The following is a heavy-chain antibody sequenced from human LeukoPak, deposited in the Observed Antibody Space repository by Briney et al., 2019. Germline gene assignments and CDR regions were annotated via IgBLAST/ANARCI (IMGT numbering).Heavy chain of an antibody. Sequence: ASVKVSSKGPVYTSTRSAINSVRHATGQGIVWMGWMKPNSGNTGSAQKCQGRVTTTRNTSISTAYIEPSSLRSEDTAVYFCARGVSSSCYGNRFDPWGQGTLVTVSS. J-gene: IGHJ5*02. D-gene: IGHD6-13*01. CDR3: ARGVSSSCYGNRFDP. CDR2: MKPNSGNT. CDR1: VYTSTRSA. V-gene: IGHV1-8*01.